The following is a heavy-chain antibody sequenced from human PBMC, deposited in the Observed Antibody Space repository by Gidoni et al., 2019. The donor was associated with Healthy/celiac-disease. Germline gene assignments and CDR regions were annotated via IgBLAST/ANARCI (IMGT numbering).Heavy chain of an antibody. Sequence: QMQLVQSGPEVKKPGTSVKVSCKASGLTFTSSAMQWVRQARGQRLALIGWIVVGSGNTNYAQKFQERVTITRDMSTSTAYMELSSLRSEDTAVYYCAADSTGELLFDYWGQGTLVTVSS. J-gene: IGHJ4*02. D-gene: IGHD1-26*01. V-gene: IGHV1-58*02. CDR3: AADSTGELLFDY. CDR1: GLTFTSSA. CDR2: IVVGSGNT.